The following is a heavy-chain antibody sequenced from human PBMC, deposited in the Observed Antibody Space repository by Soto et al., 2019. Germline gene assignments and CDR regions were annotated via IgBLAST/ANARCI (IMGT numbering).Heavy chain of an antibody. CDR1: GGSFSGYY. J-gene: IGHJ6*03. D-gene: IGHD6-13*01. CDR3: ARDKEITAPGRYMDV. V-gene: IGHV4-59*01. Sequence: PSETLSLTCAVYGGSFSGYYWSWIRQPPGKGLEYIGYIYYTGGTNYNPSLKSRVTISVDTSKNQFSLKLTSVTAADTAVYYCARDKEITAPGRYMDVWGKGATVTVSS. CDR2: IYYTGGT.